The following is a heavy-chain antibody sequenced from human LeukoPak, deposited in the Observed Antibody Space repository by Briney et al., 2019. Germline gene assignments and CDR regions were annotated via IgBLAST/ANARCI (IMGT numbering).Heavy chain of an antibody. V-gene: IGHV3-74*01. J-gene: IGHJ5*02. CDR1: GFTFSSHW. CDR2: INADGSAT. D-gene: IGHD2-2*01. CDR3: VRGALRDCSYTSCTRGNWFDP. Sequence: PGGTLRLSCAASGFTFSSHWMHWVRQAPEKGLVGVSHINADGSATYYAASVKGRFTISRDNARNTLYLQMHSLTAEDTGVYYCVRGALRDCSYTSCTRGNWFDPRGQGTLVTVSS.